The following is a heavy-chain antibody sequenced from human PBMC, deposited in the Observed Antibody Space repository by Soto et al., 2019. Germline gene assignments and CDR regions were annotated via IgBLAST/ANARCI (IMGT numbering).Heavy chain of an antibody. D-gene: IGHD6-19*01. CDR2: ISAYNGNT. CDR1: GYTFTSYG. J-gene: IGHJ5*02. V-gene: IGHV1-18*04. Sequence: QVQLVQSGAEVKKPGASVKVSCKASGYTFTSYGISWVRQAPGQGLEWMGWISAYNGNTNYARKLQGRVTMTTDTSTSTAYMELRSLRSDDTAVYSCARTFFGAVAGTRNWFDPWGQGTLVTVSS. CDR3: ARTFFGAVAGTRNWFDP.